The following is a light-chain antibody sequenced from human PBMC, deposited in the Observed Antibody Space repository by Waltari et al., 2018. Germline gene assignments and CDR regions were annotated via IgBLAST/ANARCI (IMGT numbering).Light chain of an antibody. CDR2: WAS. J-gene: IGKJ1*01. CDR1: QSVLSSSNNKNY. V-gene: IGKV4-1*01. Sequence: DIVMTQSPDSLAVSLGERATINCKSSQSVLSSSNNKNYLAWYQQKPGQPPKLLIYWASTRESGVPDRFSVSGSGTDFTLTISSLQAEDVAVYYCQQYYSTPWTFGQGTKVEIK. CDR3: QQYYSTPWT.